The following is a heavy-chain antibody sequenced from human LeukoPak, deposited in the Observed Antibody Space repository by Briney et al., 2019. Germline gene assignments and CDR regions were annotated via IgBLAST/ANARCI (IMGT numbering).Heavy chain of an antibody. CDR2: IYYSGST. Sequence: SETLSLTCTVSGGSISSGGYYWSWIRQHPGKGLEWIGYIYYSGSTYYNPSLKSRVTISVDTSKNQFSLKLSSVTAADTAVYYCARVRMDYDFWSGYYKSYYYYMDVWGKGTTVTVSS. V-gene: IGHV4-31*03. D-gene: IGHD3-3*01. CDR1: GGSISSGGYY. J-gene: IGHJ6*03. CDR3: ARVRMDYDFWSGYYKSYYYYMDV.